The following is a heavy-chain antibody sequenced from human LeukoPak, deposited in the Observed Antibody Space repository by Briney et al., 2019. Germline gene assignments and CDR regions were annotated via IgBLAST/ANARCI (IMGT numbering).Heavy chain of an antibody. CDR3: ATETNGRHYDY. V-gene: IGHV3-21*06. CDR2: IGPTGSDR. Sequence: GGSLRLSCTASGLTFSTSGFNWVRQAPGKGLEWVASIGPTGSDRYHADSIKGRFTISRDNANNFLCLQMNSLRAEDTAVYYCATETNGRHYDYWGQGTLLTVSS. D-gene: IGHD1-14*01. CDR1: GLTFSTSG. J-gene: IGHJ4*02.